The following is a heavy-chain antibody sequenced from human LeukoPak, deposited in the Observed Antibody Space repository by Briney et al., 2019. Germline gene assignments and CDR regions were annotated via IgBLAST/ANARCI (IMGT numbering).Heavy chain of an antibody. J-gene: IGHJ4*02. CDR1: GFTFNRYA. D-gene: IGHD2/OR15-2a*01. CDR2: ITYDGNNK. V-gene: IGHV3-30-3*01. CDR3: ARGLLETTTSYFDY. Sequence: GGSLRLSCAASGFTFNRYAMHWVRQAPGKGLEWVAVITYDGNNKYYADSVKGRFTISRDNSENSLYLQMNSLRTEDTAVYYCARGLLETTTSYFDYWGQGTLVTVSS.